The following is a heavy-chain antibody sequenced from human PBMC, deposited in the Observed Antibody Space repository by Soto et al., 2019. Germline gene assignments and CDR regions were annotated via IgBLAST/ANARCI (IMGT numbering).Heavy chain of an antibody. J-gene: IGHJ4*02. CDR3: LSARFDY. Sequence: SETLSLTCVVYGGSFNSNYWTWVRQPPGKGLEWIGEINHSGNTNYNLSFTGRVTISVDTSKNQFSLNLTSVTAADTAVYYCLSARFDYWGRGTLVTVSS. CDR2: INHSGNT. CDR1: GGSFNSNY. D-gene: IGHD6-19*01. V-gene: IGHV4-34*01.